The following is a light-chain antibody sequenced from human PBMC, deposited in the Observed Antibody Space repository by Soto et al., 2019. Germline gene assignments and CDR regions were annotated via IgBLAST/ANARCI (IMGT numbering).Light chain of an antibody. V-gene: IGKV1-5*01. CDR3: QQFHSFPIT. Sequence: DIQMTQSPSTLSASAGDRVTITCRASQSITIWLAWYQQKPGKAPKLLIYDASNLESGVPSRFRGSGSGTEFTLTISSLQPDDFATYYCQQFHSFPITFGIGTRVEIK. J-gene: IGKJ5*01. CDR1: QSITIW. CDR2: DAS.